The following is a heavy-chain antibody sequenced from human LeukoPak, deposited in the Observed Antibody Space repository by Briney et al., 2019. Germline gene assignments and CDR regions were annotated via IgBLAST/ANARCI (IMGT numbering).Heavy chain of an antibody. D-gene: IGHD6-13*01. V-gene: IGHV4-34*01. CDR2: INHSGST. CDR3: ARDFSPGTAAYFDY. Sequence: SETLSLTCAVYGGSFSGYYWSWIRQPPGKGLEWIGEINHSGSTNYNPSLKSRVTISVDTSKNQFSLKLSSVTAADTAVYYCARDFSPGTAAYFDYWGQGTLVTVSS. CDR1: GGSFSGYY. J-gene: IGHJ4*02.